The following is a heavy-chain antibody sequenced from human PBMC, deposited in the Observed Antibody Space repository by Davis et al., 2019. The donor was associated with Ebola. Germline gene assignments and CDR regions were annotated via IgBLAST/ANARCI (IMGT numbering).Heavy chain of an antibody. CDR3: ARGHNYAHEY. CDR1: GYTFTGYH. J-gene: IGHJ4*02. V-gene: IGHV1-2*06. Sequence: ASVTVSCQASGYTFTGYHMHWVRQAPGQGLEWLGRVILKSGATNYAQKFQGRVTMTRDTSISTVYMELSSLRYDDTADYYCARGHNYAHEYWGQGTLVTVSS. D-gene: IGHD4-11*01. CDR2: VILKSGAT.